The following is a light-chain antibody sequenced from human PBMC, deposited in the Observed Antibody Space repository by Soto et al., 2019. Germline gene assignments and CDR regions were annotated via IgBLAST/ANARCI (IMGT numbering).Light chain of an antibody. CDR2: EVT. J-gene: IGLJ1*01. Sequence: QSALTQPPSASGSPGQTVTISCTGTSSDVGGYNYVSWYQQHPGKAPKLMIYEVTKRPSGVPDRFSGSKSGNTASLTVSGLQAADEADYYCSSYAGSNNIVVFGTGTKVTVL. CDR3: SSYAGSNNIVV. V-gene: IGLV2-8*01. CDR1: SSDVGGYNY.